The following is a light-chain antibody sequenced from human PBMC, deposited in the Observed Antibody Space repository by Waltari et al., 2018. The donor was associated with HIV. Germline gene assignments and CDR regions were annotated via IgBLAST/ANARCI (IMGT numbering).Light chain of an antibody. CDR2: GAS. J-gene: IGKJ1*01. CDR1: QSVSNNF. Sequence: IVLTQSPGTLSLSPGDRPALSCRASQSVSNNFLAWYQQKPGQAPTLPSYGASFRATGIPDRFSGSGSGTDFTLTISRMEPEDFAVYYCQQHGSSPRTFGQGTKVEIK. V-gene: IGKV3-20*01. CDR3: QQHGSSPRT.